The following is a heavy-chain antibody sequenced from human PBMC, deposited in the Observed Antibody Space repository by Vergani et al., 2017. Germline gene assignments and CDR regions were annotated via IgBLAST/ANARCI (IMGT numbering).Heavy chain of an antibody. D-gene: IGHD3-10*01. J-gene: IGHJ4*02. V-gene: IGHV3-23*01. CDR2: ISGSGGST. CDR3: AERSYGSGSGDY. Sequence: EVQLLESGGGLVQPGGSLRLSCAASGFTFSSYAMSWVRQAPGKGLEWVSAISGSGGSTYYADSVKGRFTISRDNSKNTLYLQMNSLRAEDTAVYYCAERSYGSGSGDYWGQGTLVTVSS. CDR1: GFTFSSYA.